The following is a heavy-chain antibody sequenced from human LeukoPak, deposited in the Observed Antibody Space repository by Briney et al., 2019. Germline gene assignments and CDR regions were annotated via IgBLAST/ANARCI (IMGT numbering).Heavy chain of an antibody. D-gene: IGHD3-9*01. J-gene: IGHJ4*02. Sequence: GGSLRLSCAASGFTFSSYAMHWVRQAPGKGLEYVSAISSNGGSTYYANSVKGRFTISRDNSENTLYLQMGSLRAEDMAVYYCARVRHDILTGPFDYWGQGTLVTVSS. CDR3: ARVRHDILTGPFDY. CDR2: ISSNGGST. CDR1: GFTFSSYA. V-gene: IGHV3-64*01.